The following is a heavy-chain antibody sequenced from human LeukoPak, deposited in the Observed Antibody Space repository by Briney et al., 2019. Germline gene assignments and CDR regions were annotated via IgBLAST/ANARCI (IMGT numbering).Heavy chain of an antibody. CDR3: VRDVDYYAPGSYLGYFDY. CDR1: GFTFTGYA. CDR2: IGGDAFSA. D-gene: IGHD3-10*01. V-gene: IGHV3-64D*06. J-gene: IGHJ4*02. Sequence: PGGSLRLSCSASGFTFTGYAMHWVRQAPGKGLEYVSGIGGDAFSAFYGDSMKDRVTISRDNSKSTVHLQMTSLRVEDTAVYFCVRDVDYYAPGSYLGYFDYWGQGTLVTVSS.